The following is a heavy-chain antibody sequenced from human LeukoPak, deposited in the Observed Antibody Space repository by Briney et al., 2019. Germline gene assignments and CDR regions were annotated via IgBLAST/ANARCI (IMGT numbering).Heavy chain of an antibody. J-gene: IGHJ3*02. CDR1: GGSFSGYY. V-gene: IGHV4-34*01. D-gene: IGHD1-26*01. Sequence: PSETLSLTCAVYGGSFSGYYWSWIRQPPGKGLEWIGSIYHSGSTYYNPSLKSRVTISVDTSKNQFSLKLSSVTAADTAVYYCARVGVIDAFDIWGQGTMVTVSS. CDR3: ARVGVIDAFDI. CDR2: IYHSGST.